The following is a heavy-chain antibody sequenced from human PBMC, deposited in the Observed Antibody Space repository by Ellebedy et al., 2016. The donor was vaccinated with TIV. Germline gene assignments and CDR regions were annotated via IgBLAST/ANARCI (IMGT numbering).Heavy chain of an antibody. CDR3: VKDFHDYGVDPFDV. CDR2: IYYSGST. CDR1: GGSISSGDYY. V-gene: IGHV4-30-4*01. D-gene: IGHD4-17*01. Sequence: LRLSCTVSGGSISSGDYYWSWIRQPPGKGLEWIGFIYYSGSTYYNQSLQSRLIMSVDTSKNQFSLKMTSVTAADTAMYYCVKDFHDYGVDPFDVWGQGTMVTVSS. J-gene: IGHJ3*01.